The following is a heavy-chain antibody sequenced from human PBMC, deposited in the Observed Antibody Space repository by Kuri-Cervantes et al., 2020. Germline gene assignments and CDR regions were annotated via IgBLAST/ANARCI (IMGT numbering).Heavy chain of an antibody. V-gene: IGHV3-30*03. Sequence: GESLKISCAASGFTFSSYGMHWVRQAPGKGLEWVAVISYDGSNKYYADSVKGRFTISRDNSKNTLYLQMNSLKTEDTAVYYCTTMNSGNSAFYYYYGMDVWGQGTTVTVSS. CDR3: TTMNSGNSAFYYYYGMDV. CDR2: ISYDGSNK. J-gene: IGHJ6*02. D-gene: IGHD4-23*01. CDR1: GFTFSSYG.